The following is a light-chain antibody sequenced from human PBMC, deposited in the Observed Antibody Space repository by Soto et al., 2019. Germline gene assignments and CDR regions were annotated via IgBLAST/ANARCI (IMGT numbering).Light chain of an antibody. V-gene: IGKV3-20*01. Sequence: ESVLTQSPGTLSLSPGERATLSCRASQSVSSNYLAWYQQKPGQAPRLLIYGASTRASGIPDRFSGSGSGTDFTLTISRLEPEDFAMYYCQQFGTSRLTFGGGTKVDIK. J-gene: IGKJ4*01. CDR2: GAS. CDR1: QSVSSNY. CDR3: QQFGTSRLT.